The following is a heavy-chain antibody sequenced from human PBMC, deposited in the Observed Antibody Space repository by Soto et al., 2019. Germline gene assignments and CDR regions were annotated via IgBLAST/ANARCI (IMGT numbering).Heavy chain of an antibody. V-gene: IGHV4-39*01. J-gene: IGHJ4*02. CDR3: ARQGSY. Sequence: QLQLQESGPGLVKPSETLSLTCTVSGVSISDTSYYWDWIRQPPGKGLEWIGTIYFNGNTFYNPSLKSRLTISVDTSSNQFSLRLTSVTAADTAVYYCARQGSYWGQGTLVAVSS. CDR2: IYFNGNT. CDR1: GVSISDTSYY.